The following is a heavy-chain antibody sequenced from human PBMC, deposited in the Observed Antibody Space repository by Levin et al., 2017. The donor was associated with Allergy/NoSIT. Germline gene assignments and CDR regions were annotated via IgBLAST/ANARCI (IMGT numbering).Heavy chain of an antibody. V-gene: IGHV4-39*07. J-gene: IGHJ4*02. D-gene: IGHD3-22*01. Sequence: PGGSLRLSCTVSGGSISSSSYYWGWIRQPPGKGLEWIGSIYYSGSTYYNPSLKSRVTISVDTSKNQFSLKLSSVTAADTAVYYCATGSSSSGYISGYWGQGTLVTVSS. CDR1: GGSISSSSYY. CDR2: IYYSGST. CDR3: ATGSSSSGYISGY.